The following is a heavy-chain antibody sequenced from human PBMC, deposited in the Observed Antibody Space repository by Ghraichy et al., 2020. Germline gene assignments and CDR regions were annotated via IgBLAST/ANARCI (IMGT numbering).Heavy chain of an antibody. D-gene: IGHD4-17*01. CDR2: IYHSGST. Sequence: SETLSLTCTVSGYSISSGYYWGWIRQPPGKGLEWIGSIYHSGSTYYNPSLKSRVTISVDTSKNQFSLKLSSVTAADTAVYYCAREWGTTVKTGKYYGMDVWGQGTTVTVSS. CDR3: AREWGTTVKTGKYYGMDV. V-gene: IGHV4-38-2*02. J-gene: IGHJ6*02. CDR1: GYSISSGYY.